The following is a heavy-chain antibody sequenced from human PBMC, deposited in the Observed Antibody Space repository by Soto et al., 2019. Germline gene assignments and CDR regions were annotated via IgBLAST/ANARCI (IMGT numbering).Heavy chain of an antibody. CDR2: IYFTGSA. J-gene: IGHJ4*02. CDR1: GGSISSGGSY. CDR3: ATNKDFGVVTYDY. Sequence: SETLSLTCTVSGGSISSGGSYWSWIRQPPGKGLEWIGYIYFTGSAYYNPSLKSRLTIPVDTSKNQFSLRLSSVTAADTAVYYCATNKDFGVVTYDYWGQGTLVTVSS. V-gene: IGHV4-31*03. D-gene: IGHD3-3*01.